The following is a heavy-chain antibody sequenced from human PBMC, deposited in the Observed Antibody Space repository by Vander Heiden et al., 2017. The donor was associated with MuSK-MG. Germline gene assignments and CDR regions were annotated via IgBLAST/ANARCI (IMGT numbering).Heavy chain of an antibody. CDR2: ISSSSSYI. D-gene: IGHD3-22*01. V-gene: IGHV3-21*03. CDR3: ASYDDSSGPDGAFDI. J-gene: IGHJ3*02. CDR1: GFTFSGYS. Sequence: EVQLVESGGGLVKPGGSLRLSCAASGFTFSGYSMNWVRQAPGKGLEWVSSISSSSSYIYYADSVKGRFTISRDNAKNSLYLQMNSLRAEDTAVYYCASYDDSSGPDGAFDIWGQGTMVTVSS.